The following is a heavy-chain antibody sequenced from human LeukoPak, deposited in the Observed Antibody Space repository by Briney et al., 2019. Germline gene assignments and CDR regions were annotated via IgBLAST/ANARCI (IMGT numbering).Heavy chain of an antibody. CDR2: ISHDGNSK. J-gene: IGHJ4*02. V-gene: IGHV3-30*18. D-gene: IGHD1-26*01. CDR1: GFTFSDFG. Sequence: PGGSLRLSCAASGFTFSDFGMHWVRQAPDKGLESVAVISHDGNSKYSADSVKGRFTISRDNSKNTLYLQMDSLRVEDTAVYYCAKDRSYSGYEPLDHWGQGTLVSVSS. CDR3: AKDRSYSGYEPLDH.